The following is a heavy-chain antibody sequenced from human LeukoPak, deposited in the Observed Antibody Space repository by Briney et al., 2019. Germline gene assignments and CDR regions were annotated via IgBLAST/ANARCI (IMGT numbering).Heavy chain of an antibody. CDR1: GYTFTSYD. CDR3: ARGGLSPYYYGSGSHYTLDY. Sequence: ASVKVSCKASGYTFTSYDINWVRQATGQGLEWMGWMNPNSGNTGYAQRFQGRVTMTRNTSISTAYMELSSLRSEDTAVYYCARGGLSPYYYGSGSHYTLDYWGQGTLVTVSS. V-gene: IGHV1-8*01. D-gene: IGHD3-10*01. CDR2: MNPNSGNT. J-gene: IGHJ4*02.